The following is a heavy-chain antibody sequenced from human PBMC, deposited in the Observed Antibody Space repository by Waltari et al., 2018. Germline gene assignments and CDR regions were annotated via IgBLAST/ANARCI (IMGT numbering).Heavy chain of an antibody. D-gene: IGHD6-6*01. J-gene: IGHJ5*02. CDR2: VIPFLGIA. V-gene: IGHV1-69*02. CDR3: ARLRGVASQFDP. CDR1: GGTFSSYT. Sequence: QVQLVQSGAEVKKPGSSVKVSCKASGGTFSSYTISWVRQAPGQGLEWMGRVIPFLGIANYAQKFQGRVTITADKSTSTAYMELSSLRSEDTAVYYCARLRGVASQFDPWGQGTLVTVSS.